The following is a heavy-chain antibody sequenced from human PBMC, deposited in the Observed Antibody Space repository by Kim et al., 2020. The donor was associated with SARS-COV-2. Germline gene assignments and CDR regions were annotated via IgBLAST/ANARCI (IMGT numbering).Heavy chain of an antibody. CDR1: GFTFSSYS. CDR3: ARVGSIFGVVVPFGY. Sequence: GGSLRLSCAASGFTFSSYSMNWVRQAPGKGLEWVSYISSSSSTIYYADSVKGRFTISRDNAKNSLYLQMNSLRDEDTAVYYCARVGSIFGVVVPFGYWGQGTLVTVSS. CDR2: ISSSSSTI. D-gene: IGHD3-3*02. V-gene: IGHV3-48*02. J-gene: IGHJ4*02.